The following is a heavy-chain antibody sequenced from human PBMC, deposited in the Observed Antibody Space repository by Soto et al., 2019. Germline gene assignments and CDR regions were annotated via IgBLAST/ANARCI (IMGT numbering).Heavy chain of an antibody. CDR1: SGSISNYH. D-gene: IGHD3-10*01. V-gene: IGHV4-59*01. J-gene: IGHJ5*02. CDR3: ASGGATVETLNWFDP. Sequence: PSETLSLTCSVSSGSISNYHWSWIRQPPGKGLEWLGYIQNSGSTKYNPSFKSRVTMSIDSSKNQFSLKLRSVTVADTAIYYCASGGATVETLNWFDPWGQGAPVTVSS. CDR2: IQNSGST.